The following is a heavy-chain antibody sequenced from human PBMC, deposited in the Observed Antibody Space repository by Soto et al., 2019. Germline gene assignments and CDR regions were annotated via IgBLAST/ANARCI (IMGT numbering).Heavy chain of an antibody. CDR3: ARHLKYRIRADSHYYFDY. V-gene: IGHV4-39*01. D-gene: IGHD2-2*01. J-gene: IGHJ4*02. Sequence: SETLSLTCTVSGGSISSSSYYWGWIRQPPGKGLEWIGSIYYSGSTYYNPSLKSRVTISVDTSKNQFSLKLSSVTAADTAVFYCARHLKYRIRADSHYYFDYWGQGTLVTVSS. CDR1: GGSISSSSYY. CDR2: IYYSGST.